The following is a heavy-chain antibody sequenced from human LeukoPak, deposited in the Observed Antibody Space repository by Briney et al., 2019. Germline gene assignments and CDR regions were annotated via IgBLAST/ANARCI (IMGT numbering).Heavy chain of an antibody. D-gene: IGHD2-15*01. J-gene: IGHJ5*02. CDR2: ISAYNGNT. CDR1: GYTFTSYG. Sequence: GASVKVSCKASGYTFTSYGISWVRQAPGQGLEWMGWISAYNGNTNYAQKLQGRVTMTTDTSTSTAYMELRSLRSDDTAVYYCARVPLWVVAASRWFDPWGQGTLVTVSS. CDR3: ARVPLWVVAASRWFDP. V-gene: IGHV1-18*01.